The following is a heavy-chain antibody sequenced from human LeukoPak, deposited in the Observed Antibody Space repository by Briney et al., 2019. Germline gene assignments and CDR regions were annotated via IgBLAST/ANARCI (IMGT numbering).Heavy chain of an antibody. V-gene: IGHV4-38-2*01. CDR3: ARGPITMIRGVLPALYWFDP. CDR2: IYHSGST. D-gene: IGHD3-10*01. CDR1: GYSISSGYY. Sequence: SETLSLTCAVSGYSISSGYYWGWIRPPPGKGLEWIASIYHSGSTYYNPSLKSRVTISVDTSKNQLSLKLSSVTAADTAVYYCARGPITMIRGVLPALYWFDPWGQGTLVTVSS. J-gene: IGHJ5*02.